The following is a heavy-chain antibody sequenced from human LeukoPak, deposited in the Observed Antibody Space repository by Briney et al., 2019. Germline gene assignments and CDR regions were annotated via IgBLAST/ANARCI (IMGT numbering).Heavy chain of an antibody. CDR3: ARHSSYTAMARYGMDV. CDR2: IYYSGTT. V-gene: IGHV4-39*01. CDR1: GGSISGSSYY. D-gene: IGHD5-18*01. J-gene: IGHJ6*02. Sequence: KPSETLSLTCTVSGGSISGSSYYWGWIRQPPGKGLEWIASIYYSGTTNYNPSLKRRVTISVDTSKNQFSLKLSSVTAADTAVYYCARHSSYTAMARYGMDVWGQGTTVTVSS.